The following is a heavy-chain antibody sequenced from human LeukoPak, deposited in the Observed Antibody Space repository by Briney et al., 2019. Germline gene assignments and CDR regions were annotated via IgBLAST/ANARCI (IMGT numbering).Heavy chain of an antibody. V-gene: IGHV3-23*01. CDR3: AKGVGGSANYYYMDV. CDR2: ISGSGGST. D-gene: IGHD3-10*01. J-gene: IGHJ6*03. CDR1: GFTFSSYA. Sequence: GGSLRLSCAASGFTFSSYAMSRVRQAPGQGLEWVSAISGSGGSTYYADSVKGRFTISRDNSKNTLYLQMNSLRAEDTAVYYCAKGVGGSANYYYMDVWGKGTTVTVSS.